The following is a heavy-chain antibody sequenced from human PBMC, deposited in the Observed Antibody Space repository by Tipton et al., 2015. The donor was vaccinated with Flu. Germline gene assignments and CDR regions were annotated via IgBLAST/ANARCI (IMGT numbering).Heavy chain of an antibody. Sequence: SLRLSCAASGFTFSSSAMSWVRQAPGKGLEWVSAISDSGGSTYYADSVKGRFTISRDNSKNTLHLQMNSLRAEDTAIYYCAKVVHYGALEVGGQGTLGTVSS. V-gene: IGHV3-23*01. CDR3: AKVVHYGALEV. CDR2: ISDSGGST. D-gene: IGHD1-1*01. CDR1: GFTFSSSA. J-gene: IGHJ4*02.